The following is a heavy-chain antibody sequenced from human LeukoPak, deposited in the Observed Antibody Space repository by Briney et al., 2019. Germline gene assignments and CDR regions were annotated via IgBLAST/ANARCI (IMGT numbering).Heavy chain of an antibody. J-gene: IGHJ4*02. CDR3: ARTGIAAAATED. D-gene: IGHD6-13*01. V-gene: IGHV4-59*08. CDR1: GGSISSYY. Sequence: SETLSLTCTVSGGSISSYYWSWIRQPPGKGLEWIGYIYYSGSTNYNPSLKSRVTISVGTSKNQFSLRLSSVTAADTAFYYCARTGIAAAATEDWGQGTLVTVSS. CDR2: IYYSGST.